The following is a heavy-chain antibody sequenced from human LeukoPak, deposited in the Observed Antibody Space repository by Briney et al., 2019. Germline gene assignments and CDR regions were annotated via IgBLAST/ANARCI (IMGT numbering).Heavy chain of an antibody. V-gene: IGHV3-30*04. CDR2: ISYDGSKK. CDR1: GFTFRRYA. D-gene: IGHD3-10*01. Sequence: GGSLRLSCAASGFTFRRYAMHWVRQAPGKGLEWVAVISYDGSKKYYADSVKGRFTISRDNSKNTLYLQMNGLRAEDTAVYYCARDQDYYGSGSYPVDYWGQGTLVTVSS. CDR3: ARDQDYYGSGSYPVDY. J-gene: IGHJ4*02.